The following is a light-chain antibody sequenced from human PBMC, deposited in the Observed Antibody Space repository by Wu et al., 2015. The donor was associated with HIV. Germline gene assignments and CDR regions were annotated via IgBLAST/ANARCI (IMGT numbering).Light chain of an antibody. CDR2: GVS. CDR3: HQYGRSPRT. CDR1: QSLDSNY. V-gene: IGKV3-20*01. Sequence: EIVLTQSPDILSLSPGERATLSCRASQSLDSNYIAWYQQKRGQAPRLVLFGVSNRAAGIPDRFSGSGSGTDFTLTISRLEPEDFAVYYCHQYGRSPRTFGQGTKVEIK. J-gene: IGKJ1*01.